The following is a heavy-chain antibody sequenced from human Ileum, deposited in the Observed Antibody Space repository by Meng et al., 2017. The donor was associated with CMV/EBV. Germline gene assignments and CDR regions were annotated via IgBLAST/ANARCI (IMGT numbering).Heavy chain of an antibody. CDR1: GFTFSTYA. V-gene: IGHV3-23*01. D-gene: IGHD5-12*01. CDR2: IGGSGGKT. Sequence: GESLKISCAASGFTFSTYAMYWVRQAPGKGLEWVSGIGGSGGKTDYADSVKGRFTISRDNSKNTLYLQMNSLRVEDTAVYYCAREGLSPGWVRLPYDHYYGLDVWGQGTLVTVSS. CDR3: AREGLSPGWVRLPYDHYYGLDV. J-gene: IGHJ6*02.